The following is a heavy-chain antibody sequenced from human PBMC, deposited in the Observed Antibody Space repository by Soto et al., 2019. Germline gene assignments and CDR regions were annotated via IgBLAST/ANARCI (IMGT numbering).Heavy chain of an antibody. D-gene: IGHD3-3*01. CDR1: AYTFTNYG. V-gene: IGHV1-18*01. Sequence: ASVKVSCKASAYTFTNYGISWVRQAPGQGLEWMGWISAYNGNINYAQKLQGRVTMTTDTSTSTAYMELRSLRSDDTAVYYCARDSHYDFWSGYFSAYWGQGTLVTVSS. J-gene: IGHJ4*02. CDR3: ARDSHYDFWSGYFSAY. CDR2: ISAYNGNI.